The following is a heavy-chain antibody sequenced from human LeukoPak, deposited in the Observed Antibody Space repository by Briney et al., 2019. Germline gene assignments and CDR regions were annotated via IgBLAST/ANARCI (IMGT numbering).Heavy chain of an antibody. V-gene: IGHV4-34*01. Sequence: PSETLSLTCAVYGGSFSGYYWRWIREPPGKGLEWIGEINHSGSTNYNPSLKSRVTISVDTSKNQFSLKLSSVTAADTAVYYCARGGGIAARGRGRRYFDYWGQGTLVTVSS. CDR2: INHSGST. D-gene: IGHD6-6*01. J-gene: IGHJ4*02. CDR1: GGSFSGYY. CDR3: ARGGGIAARGRGRRYFDY.